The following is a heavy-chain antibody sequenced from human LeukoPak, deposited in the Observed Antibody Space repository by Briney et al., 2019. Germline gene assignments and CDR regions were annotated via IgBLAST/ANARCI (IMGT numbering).Heavy chain of an antibody. CDR2: IYATDLT. CDR3: ARGFGSGTSPIDL. J-gene: IGHJ5*02. V-gene: IGHV4-4*07. D-gene: IGHD3-10*01. Sequence: PSETLSVTCTVSGRSIRSVYWNWIRQSAGKGLEWIGRIYATDLTNYNPSLKSRVTLSVDMSKNELSLTLKSVTAADTAVYYCARGFGSGTSPIDLWGQGALVTVSS. CDR1: GRSIRSVY.